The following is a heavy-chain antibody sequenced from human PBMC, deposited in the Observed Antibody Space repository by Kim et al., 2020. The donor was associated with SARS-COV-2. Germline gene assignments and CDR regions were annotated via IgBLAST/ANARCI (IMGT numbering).Heavy chain of an antibody. D-gene: IGHD3-22*01. Sequence: SETLSLTCTVSGGSISSYYWSWIRQPPGKGLEWIGYIYYSGSTNYNPSLKSRVTISVDTSKNQFSLKLSSVTAAATAVYYCARHRTPRITMIVVAPGGMDVWGQGTTVTVSS. V-gene: IGHV4-59*08. CDR2: IYYSGST. CDR3: ARHRTPRITMIVVAPGGMDV. CDR1: GGSISSYY. J-gene: IGHJ6*02.